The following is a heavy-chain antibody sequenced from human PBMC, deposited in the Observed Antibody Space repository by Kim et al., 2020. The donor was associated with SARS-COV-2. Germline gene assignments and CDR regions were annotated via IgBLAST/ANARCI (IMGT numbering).Heavy chain of an antibody. CDR3: ARTEYGGYQIDY. J-gene: IGHJ4*02. Sequence: DYAVSVKSRITSNPDTSKNQFSLQLNSVTPEDTAVYYCARTEYGGYQIDYWGQGTLVTVSS. V-gene: IGHV6-1*01. D-gene: IGHD5-12*01.